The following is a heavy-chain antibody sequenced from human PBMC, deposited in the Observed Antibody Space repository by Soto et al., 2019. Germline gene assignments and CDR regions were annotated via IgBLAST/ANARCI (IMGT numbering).Heavy chain of an antibody. J-gene: IGHJ4*02. V-gene: IGHV3-23*01. CDR1: GFTFSSYA. CDR2: ISGSGGST. CDR3: ANGPDILTGYYYYFDY. Sequence: GGSLRLSCAASGFTFSSYAMSWVRQAPGKGLEWVSAISGSGGSTYYADSVKGRFTISRDNSKNTLYLQMNSLRAEDTAVYYCANGPDILTGYYYYFDYWGQGTLVTVSS. D-gene: IGHD3-9*01.